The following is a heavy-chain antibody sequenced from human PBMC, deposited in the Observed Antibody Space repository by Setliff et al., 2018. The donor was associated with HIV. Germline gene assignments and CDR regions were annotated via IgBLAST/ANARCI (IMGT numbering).Heavy chain of an antibody. CDR2: ISSGIGTT. J-gene: IGHJ4*02. D-gene: IGHD6-13*01. CDR3: AKDLVAGSSSWYYFDY. CDR1: GFTFSDYG. V-gene: IGHV3-23*01. Sequence: LRLSCAASGFTFSDYGMHWVRQAPGKGLEWVSAISSGIGTTYYADSVEGRFTISRDNSKNTLYLQMNSLRAEDTAVYYCAKDLVAGSSSWYYFDYWGQGTLVTVSS.